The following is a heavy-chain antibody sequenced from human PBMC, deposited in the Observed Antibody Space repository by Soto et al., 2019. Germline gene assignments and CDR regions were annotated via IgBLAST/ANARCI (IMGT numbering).Heavy chain of an antibody. CDR2: IYYSGST. V-gene: IGHV4-59*01. J-gene: IGHJ6*02. D-gene: IGHD6-19*01. CDR3: AGGQDSSGWYDGHYYYYGMDV. Sequence: PSETLSLTCTVSGGSISSYYWSRIRQPPGKGLEWIGYIYYSGSTNYNPSLKSRVTISVDTSKNQFSLKLTSVTAADTAVYYCAGGQDSSGWYDGHYYYYGMDVWGQGTTVTVSS. CDR1: GGSISSYY.